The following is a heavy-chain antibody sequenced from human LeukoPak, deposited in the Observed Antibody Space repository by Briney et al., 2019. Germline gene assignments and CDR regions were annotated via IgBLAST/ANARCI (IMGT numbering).Heavy chain of an antibody. CDR2: IWYDGSDE. Sequence: GGSLRLSCAASGFTFSDYAMHWVRQAPGKGLEWVSIIWYDGSDEYYADSVKGRFTISRDNSKNTLYLQMNSLRAEDTAVYYCARDGGYHSSGPFDYWGQGTLVTVSS. CDR3: ARDGGYHSSGPFDY. V-gene: IGHV3-33*08. J-gene: IGHJ4*02. D-gene: IGHD3-22*01. CDR1: GFTFSDYA.